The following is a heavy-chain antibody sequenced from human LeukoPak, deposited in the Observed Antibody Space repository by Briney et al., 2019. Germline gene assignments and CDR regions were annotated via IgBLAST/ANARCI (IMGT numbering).Heavy chain of an antibody. V-gene: IGHV4-59*11. J-gene: IGHJ4*02. CDR2: IYYSGST. D-gene: IGHD3-22*01. CDR3: ARGAYYDSSAYYRHFDY. Sequence: SETLSLTCTVSGGSINSHYWSWIRQPPGKGLEWIGAIYYSGSTNYNPSLKSRVTISVDMPKNQFSLKLRSVTAADTAVYYCARGAYYDSSAYYRHFDYWGQGTLVTVSS. CDR1: GGSINSHY.